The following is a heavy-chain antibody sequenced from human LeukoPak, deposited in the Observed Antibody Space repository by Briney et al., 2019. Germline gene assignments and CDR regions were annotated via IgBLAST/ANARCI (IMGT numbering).Heavy chain of an antibody. D-gene: IGHD2-15*01. CDR3: ARSCSGGTCYEGGDY. J-gene: IGHJ4*02. CDR1: GFTFSYYA. CDR2: ISYDGSLK. V-gene: IGHV3-30*04. Sequence: GGSLRLSCAASGFTFSYYAFHWVCQAPGKGLEWVAIISYDGSLKYYADSVKDRFTISRDNSKNTLYLQMNSLRAEDTAVYYCARSCSGGTCYEGGDYWGQGTLVTVSS.